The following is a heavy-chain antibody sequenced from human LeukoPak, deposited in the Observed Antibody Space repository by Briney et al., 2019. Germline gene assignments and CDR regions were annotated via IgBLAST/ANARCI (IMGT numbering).Heavy chain of an antibody. CDR3: ARDLTYYDFWSGYGPV. D-gene: IGHD3-3*01. V-gene: IGHV4-59*01. CDR1: GGSISSYY. Sequence: SETLSLTCTVSGGSISSYYWSWIRQPPGKGLEWIGYIYYSGSTNYNPSLKSRVTISVDTSKNQFSLKLSSVTAADTAVYYCARDLTYYDFWSGYGPVWGQGTLVTVSS. J-gene: IGHJ4*02. CDR2: IYYSGST.